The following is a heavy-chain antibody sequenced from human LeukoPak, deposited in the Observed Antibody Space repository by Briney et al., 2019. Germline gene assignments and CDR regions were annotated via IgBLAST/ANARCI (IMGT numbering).Heavy chain of an antibody. V-gene: IGHV3-30*18. J-gene: IGHJ4*02. D-gene: IGHD5-12*01. CDR1: GFIFSSYG. Sequence: PGGSLRLSCAASGFIFSSYGMHWVRQAPGKGLEWVAVISYDGSNKYYADSVKGRFTISRDNSKNTLYLQMNSLRAEDTAVYYCANGIVATTLFDYWGQGTLVTVSS. CDR3: ANGIVATTLFDY. CDR2: ISYDGSNK.